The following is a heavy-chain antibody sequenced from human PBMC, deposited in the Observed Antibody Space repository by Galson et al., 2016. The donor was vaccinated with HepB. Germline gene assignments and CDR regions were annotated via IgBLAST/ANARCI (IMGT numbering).Heavy chain of an antibody. CDR3: ARIDSYYHVWSRHPRYHHYRMDV. J-gene: IGHJ6*02. D-gene: IGHD3-3*01. Sequence: QSEADVRNPGKYLWNSCEGSGSRVSSDWTAWGGQMPGKGLEWMGISTSGDSDTNYSRYFQGQVATSVDKSNSTAYLQCNTLKASDTAMFFCARIDSYYHVWSRHPRYHHYRMDVWGQGTTVTVSS. V-gene: IGHV5-51*01. CDR1: GSRVSSDW. CDR2: STSGDSDT.